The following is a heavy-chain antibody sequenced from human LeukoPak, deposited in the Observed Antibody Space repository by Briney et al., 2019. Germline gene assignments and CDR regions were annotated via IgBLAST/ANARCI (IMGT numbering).Heavy chain of an antibody. J-gene: IGHJ3*01. Sequence: GGSLRLSCAASGFTFTTYAINWVRQAPGKGREWHSGISVDGDNAYYADSVTGRFTISRDNSRNTVSLHMSSLTAEDTALYYCAKDLALAGTGGGFDAWGQGTRVAVSS. D-gene: IGHD6-19*01. CDR2: ISVDGDNA. V-gene: IGHV3-23*01. CDR1: GFTFTTYA. CDR3: AKDLALAGTGGGFDA.